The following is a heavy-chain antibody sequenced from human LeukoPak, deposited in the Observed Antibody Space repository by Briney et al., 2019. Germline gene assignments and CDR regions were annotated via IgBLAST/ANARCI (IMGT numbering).Heavy chain of an antibody. D-gene: IGHD3-22*01. CDR1: GDSVSSYY. V-gene: IGHV4-59*02. CDR2: IHYTGST. Sequence: SETLSLTCTVSGDSVSSYYWSWIRRPPGKGLEWIGYIHYTGSTNYHPSLTSRVSMSVDTSENQFSLKLTSVTAADTAVYYCARGGPNSSGYTVDAFDIWGQGTMVTVSS. J-gene: IGHJ3*02. CDR3: ARGGPNSSGYTVDAFDI.